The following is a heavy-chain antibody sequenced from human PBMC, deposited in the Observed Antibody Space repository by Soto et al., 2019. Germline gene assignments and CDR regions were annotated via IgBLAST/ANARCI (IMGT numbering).Heavy chain of an antibody. CDR3: ARVSAAGTRWFDP. Sequence: QVHLQESGPGLVKSSQTLSLTCSVSGASINSGGFYWSWVRQFPGKGLGWIGYIDYRGRTFYNPSLKSRATISRDTSKNQFSLEVHSVTAADTAVFFCARVSAAGTRWFDPWGQGTLVTVSS. D-gene: IGHD6-13*01. CDR2: IDYRGRT. J-gene: IGHJ5*02. CDR1: GASINSGGFY. V-gene: IGHV4-31*03.